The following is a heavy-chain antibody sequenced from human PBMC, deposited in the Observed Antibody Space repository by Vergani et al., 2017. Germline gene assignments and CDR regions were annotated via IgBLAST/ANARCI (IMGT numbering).Heavy chain of an antibody. CDR3: ARGAGYCSSTSCPPTLRNYYYYMDV. CDR1: GFTFSTYG. D-gene: IGHD2-2*01. Sequence: QVQLVESGGGVVQPGRSLRLSCAASGFTFSTYGLHWVRQAPGKGLEWVAVIWYDGSNKYYGDSVKGRFTISRDNSMDTLYLQMNGLGAEDTAVYYCARGAGYCSSTSCPPTLRNYYYYMDVWGKGTTVTVSS. V-gene: IGHV3-33*01. CDR2: IWYDGSNK. J-gene: IGHJ6*03.